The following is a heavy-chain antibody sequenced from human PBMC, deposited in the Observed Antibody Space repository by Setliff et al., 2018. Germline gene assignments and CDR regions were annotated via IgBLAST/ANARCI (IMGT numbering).Heavy chain of an antibody. CDR3: VRQTSHAGIVIPYYYYFYMDV. J-gene: IGHJ6*03. V-gene: IGHV4-39*01. Sequence: PSETLSLTCIVTGDSVTSDSYYWGWVRQPPGKGLEWVGSVSYSWSPYHNPTLKSRVSLSLDTSENQFSLTLTSVTAADAAVYYCVRQTSHAGIVIPYYYYFYMDVWGTGTTVTVSS. CDR1: GDSVTSDSYY. D-gene: IGHD1-1*01. CDR2: VSYSWSP.